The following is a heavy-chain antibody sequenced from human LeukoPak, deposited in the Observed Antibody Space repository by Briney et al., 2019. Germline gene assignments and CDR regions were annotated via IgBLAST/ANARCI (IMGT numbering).Heavy chain of an antibody. CDR3: ARAGEYYYDSSGYYDY. CDR2: INPNSGGT. J-gene: IGHJ4*02. CDR1: GYTFTGYY. V-gene: IGHV1-2*02. D-gene: IGHD3-22*01. Sequence: ASVKVSCKASGYTFTGYYMHWVRQAPGQGLEWMGWINPNSGGTNYAQKFQGRVTMTRDTSISTAYMELSRLRSDDTAVHYCARAGEYYYDSSGYYDYWGQGTLVTVSS.